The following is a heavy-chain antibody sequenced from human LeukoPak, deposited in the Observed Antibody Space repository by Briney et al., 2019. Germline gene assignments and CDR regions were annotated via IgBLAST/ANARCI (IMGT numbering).Heavy chain of an antibody. CDR3: ARAYSGYENYYYYYYMDV. CDR1: GFTFDDYG. D-gene: IGHD5-12*01. CDR2: INWNGGNT. V-gene: IGHV3-20*04. Sequence: AGGSLGLSCAASGFTFDDYGMSWVRQAPGKGLEWVSGINWNGGNTGYADSVKGRFTISRDNAKNSLYLQMNSLRAEDTALYYCARAYSGYENYYYYYYMDVWGKGTTVTVSS. J-gene: IGHJ6*03.